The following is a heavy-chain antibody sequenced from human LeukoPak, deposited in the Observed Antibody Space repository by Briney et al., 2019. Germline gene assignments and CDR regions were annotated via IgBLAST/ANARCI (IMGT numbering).Heavy chain of an antibody. CDR1: GLRSSSHW. Sequence: GGSLRLSCATSGLRSSSHWMSWVRQAPGKGLEWVANIKQDESERNYVDSAKGRFTISRDDAKNSVYLQMSSLKDEDTAVYYCEMAVGWEFGYWGQGTLVTVSS. CDR3: EMAVGWEFGY. D-gene: IGHD1-26*01. CDR2: IKQDESER. V-gene: IGHV3-7*03. J-gene: IGHJ4*02.